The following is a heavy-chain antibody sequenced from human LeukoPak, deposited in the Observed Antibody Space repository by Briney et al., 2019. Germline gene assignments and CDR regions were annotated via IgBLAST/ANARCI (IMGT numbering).Heavy chain of an antibody. J-gene: IGHJ4*02. Sequence: GGSLRLPCAASGFTFSSYTMNWVRQAPGKGLEWVSSISRSSSYISYANSVKGRFTISRDNVKNSLYLQMNSLRAEDTAVYYCARDDSGSYSYYFHYWGQGTLVTVSS. V-gene: IGHV3-21*01. CDR1: GFTFSSYT. D-gene: IGHD1-26*01. CDR2: ISRSSSYI. CDR3: ARDDSGSYSYYFHY.